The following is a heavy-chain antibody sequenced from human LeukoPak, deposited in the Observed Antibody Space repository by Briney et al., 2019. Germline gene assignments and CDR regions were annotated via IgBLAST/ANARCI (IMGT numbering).Heavy chain of an antibody. D-gene: IGHD1-26*01. CDR2: IRIDGTSK. CDR1: GFTFSNYA. V-gene: IGHV3-30*02. CDR3: ARGGSYLSAFDI. J-gene: IGHJ3*02. Sequence: GGSLRLSCAASGFTFSNYAMHWVRQAPGKGLEWLAFIRIDGTSKYYADFVKGRFTISRDNSKNTLYLQMNTLRAEDTAVYYCARGGSYLSAFDIWGQGTMVTVSS.